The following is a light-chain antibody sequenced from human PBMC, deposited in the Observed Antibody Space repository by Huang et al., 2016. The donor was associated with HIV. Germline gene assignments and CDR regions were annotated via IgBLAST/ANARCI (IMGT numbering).Light chain of an antibody. CDR2: GAS. Sequence: EIVMTQSPATLSVSPGERATLSCRASQRISSNVAWYQQKPGQSPRLLIYGASTRATGIPDRFSGSGSGTEVTLTIISLLSEDFAVYYCQQYNDWPPEYTFGQGTRLEIK. CDR3: QQYNDWPPEYT. CDR1: QRISSN. J-gene: IGKJ2*01. V-gene: IGKV3-15*01.